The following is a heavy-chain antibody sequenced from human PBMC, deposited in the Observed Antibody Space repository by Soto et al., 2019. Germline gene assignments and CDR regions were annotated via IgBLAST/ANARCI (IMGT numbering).Heavy chain of an antibody. V-gene: IGHV1-18*01. CDR3: ARIIGYCSSTSCPRYFDY. D-gene: IGHD2-2*01. Sequence: VSVKVYCKASGYTFTSYDISWVRQAPGQGLEWMGRISPYNGNTNYAQNLQGRLTMTTDTSTSTAYMELGSLRSDDTAVYYCARIIGYCSSTSCPRYFDYWGQGTLVTVSS. CDR2: ISPYNGNT. J-gene: IGHJ4*02. CDR1: GYTFTSYD.